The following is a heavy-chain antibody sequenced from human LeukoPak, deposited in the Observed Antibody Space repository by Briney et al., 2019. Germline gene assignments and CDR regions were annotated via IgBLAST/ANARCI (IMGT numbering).Heavy chain of an antibody. D-gene: IGHD3-3*01. CDR2: ISYDGSNK. Sequence: PGGSLRLSCAASGFTCSSYAMHWVRQAPGKGLEWVAVISYDGSNKYYADSVKGRFTISRDNSKNTLYLQMNSLRAEDTAVYYCAREAIYDFWSGYYYNYYYYMDVWGKGTTVTVSS. CDR3: AREAIYDFWSGYYYNYYYYMDV. V-gene: IGHV3-30*01. CDR1: GFTCSSYA. J-gene: IGHJ6*03.